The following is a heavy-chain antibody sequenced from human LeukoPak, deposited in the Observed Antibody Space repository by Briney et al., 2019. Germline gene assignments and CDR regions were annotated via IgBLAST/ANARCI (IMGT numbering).Heavy chain of an antibody. CDR2: IKQDGSEK. V-gene: IGHV3-7*01. CDR3: ATRIGY. CDR1: GFTFRSYW. J-gene: IGHJ4*02. D-gene: IGHD2/OR15-2a*01. Sequence: GGSLRLSCAASGFTFRSYWMSWVRQAPGKGLEWVANIKQDGSEKYYVDSVKGRFTISRDNAKNSLYLQMNSLRAEDTAVYYCATRIGYWGQGTLVTVSS.